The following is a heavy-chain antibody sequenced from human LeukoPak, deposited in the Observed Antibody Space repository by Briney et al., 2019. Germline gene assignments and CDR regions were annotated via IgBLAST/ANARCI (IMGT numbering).Heavy chain of an antibody. Sequence: PSQTLSLTCTVSGGSISSGGYYWSWIRQHPGKGLEWIGYIYYSGSTYYNPSLKSRVTISVDTSKNQFSLKLSSVTAADTAVYYCARSGVVVAPFDYWGQGTLVTVSS. J-gene: IGHJ4*02. V-gene: IGHV4-31*03. CDR1: GGSISSGGYY. CDR3: ARSGVVVAPFDY. D-gene: IGHD2-15*01. CDR2: IYYSGST.